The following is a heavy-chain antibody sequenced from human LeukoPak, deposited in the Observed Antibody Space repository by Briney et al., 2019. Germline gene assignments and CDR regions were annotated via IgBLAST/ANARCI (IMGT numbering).Heavy chain of an antibody. CDR3: ARAIVGFDY. CDR2: IYYSGST. Sequence: SETLSLTCTVYGGSISSYYWSWIRQPPGKGLEWIGYIYYSGSTNYNPSLKSRVTISVDTSKNQFSLKLSSVTAADAAVYYCARAIVGFDYWGQGTLVTVSS. J-gene: IGHJ4*02. CDR1: GGSISSYY. D-gene: IGHD1-26*01. V-gene: IGHV4-59*01.